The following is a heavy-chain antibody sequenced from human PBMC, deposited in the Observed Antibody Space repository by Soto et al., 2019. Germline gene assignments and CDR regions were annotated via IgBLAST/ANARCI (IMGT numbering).Heavy chain of an antibody. CDR2: ISGSGGST. CDR3: AKDRAGGVERSYGDYTPRYYYGMDV. J-gene: IGHJ6*02. Sequence: HPGGSLRLSCAASGFTFSSYAMSWVRQAPGKGLEWVSAISGSGGSTYYADSVKGRFTISRDNSKNTLYLQMNSLRAEDTAVYYCAKDRAGGVERSYGDYTPRYYYGMDVWGQGTTVTVSS. V-gene: IGHV3-23*01. CDR1: GFTFSSYA. D-gene: IGHD4-17*01.